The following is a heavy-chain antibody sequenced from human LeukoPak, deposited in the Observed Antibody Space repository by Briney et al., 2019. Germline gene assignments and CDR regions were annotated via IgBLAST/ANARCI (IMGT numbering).Heavy chain of an antibody. CDR1: GYTFTGYY. V-gene: IGHV1-2*02. D-gene: IGHD3-22*01. Sequence: ASVKVSCKASGYTFTGYYMHWVRQAPGQGLEWMGWINPNSGGTNYAQKFQGRVTMTRDTSISTAYMELSRLRSDDTAVYYCARAGVWDYDDSSGYHTAAFDIWGQGTMVTVSS. CDR3: ARAGVWDYDDSSGYHTAAFDI. CDR2: INPNSGGT. J-gene: IGHJ3*02.